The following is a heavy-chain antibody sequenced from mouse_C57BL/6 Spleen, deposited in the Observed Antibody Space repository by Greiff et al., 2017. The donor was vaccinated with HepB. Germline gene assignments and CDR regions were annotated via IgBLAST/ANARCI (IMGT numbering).Heavy chain of an antibody. D-gene: IGHD2-3*01. CDR1: GYSITSGYY. J-gene: IGHJ3*01. CDR3: ARDFDGYQGF. V-gene: IGHV3-6*01. CDR2: ISYDGSN. Sequence: EVQLQESGPGLVKPSQSLSLTCSVTGYSITSGYYWNWIRQFPGNKLEWMGYISYDGSNNYNPSLKNRISITRDTSKNQFFLKLNSVTTEDTATYYCARDFDGYQGFWGQGTLVTVSA.